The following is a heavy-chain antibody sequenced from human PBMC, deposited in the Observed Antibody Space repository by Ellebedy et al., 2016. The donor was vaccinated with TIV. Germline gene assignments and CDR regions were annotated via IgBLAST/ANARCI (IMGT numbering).Heavy chain of an antibody. Sequence: PGGSLRLSCAGSGFTFSSYWMSWVRQAPGKGLEWVANINKDGSDKYYVDSVKGRFTISRDNAKKSLYLQMNSLRAEDTAVYYCVRYVAAFDIWGQGTMVTVSS. CDR3: VRYVAAFDI. J-gene: IGHJ3*02. CDR2: INKDGSDK. D-gene: IGHD3-16*01. V-gene: IGHV3-7*03. CDR1: GFTFSSYW.